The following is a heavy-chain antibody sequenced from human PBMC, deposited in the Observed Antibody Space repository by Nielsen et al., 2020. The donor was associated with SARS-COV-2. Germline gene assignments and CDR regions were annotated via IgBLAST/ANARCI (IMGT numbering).Heavy chain of an antibody. J-gene: IGHJ6*02. Sequence: GESLKISCAASGFTFSSYWMNWVRQAPGKGLEWVSYISSSSTIYYADSVKGRFTISRDNAKNSLYLQMNSLRDEDTAVYYCARDDCSGGSCLGDYYYYGMDVWGQGTTVTVSS. CDR2: ISSSSTI. V-gene: IGHV3-48*02. CDR1: GFTFSSYW. CDR3: ARDDCSGGSCLGDYYYYGMDV. D-gene: IGHD2-15*01.